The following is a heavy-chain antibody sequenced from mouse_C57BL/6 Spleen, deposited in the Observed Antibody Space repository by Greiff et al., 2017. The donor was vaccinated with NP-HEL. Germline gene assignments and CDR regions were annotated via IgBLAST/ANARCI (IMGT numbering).Heavy chain of an antibody. CDR2: INPSSGYT. D-gene: IGHD2-1*01. CDR3: ARYGSYFAIDY. Sequence: QVQLQQSGAELAKPGASVKLSCKASGYTFTSYWMHWVKQRPGQGLEWIGYINPSSGYTKYNQKLKDKVTLTADKSSRTAYMQLSSLTYEDSEIYYCARYGSYFAIDYWGQRTSDTVSS. V-gene: IGHV1-7*01. CDR1: GYTFTSYW. J-gene: IGHJ4*01.